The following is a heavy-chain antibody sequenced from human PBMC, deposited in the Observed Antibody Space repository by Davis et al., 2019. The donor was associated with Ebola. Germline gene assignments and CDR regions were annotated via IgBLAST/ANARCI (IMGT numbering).Heavy chain of an antibody. J-gene: IGHJ5*02. CDR2: IYYSGST. CDR3: ARNTLYDFWSGYYKGWFDP. D-gene: IGHD3-3*01. V-gene: IGHV4-39*07. CDR1: GGSISSSSYY. Sequence: SETLSLTCTVSGGSISSSSYYWGWIRQPPGKGLEWIGSIYYSGSTYYNPSLKSRVTISVDTSKNQFSLKLSSVTAADTAVYYCARNTLYDFWSGYYKGWFDPWGQGTLVTVST.